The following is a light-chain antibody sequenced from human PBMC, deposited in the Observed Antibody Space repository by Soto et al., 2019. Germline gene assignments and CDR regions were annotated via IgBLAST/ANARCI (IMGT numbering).Light chain of an antibody. Sequence: QSALTQPPSASGTPGQTVTISRYGSSSNMGSNTVHWFQQFPGTAPKLLIYTNDQRPSGVPDRFSGSNSGTSASLAISGLQSEDEADYYCAVWDDSLNGHVFGAGTKVTVL. J-gene: IGLJ1*01. V-gene: IGLV1-44*01. CDR2: TND. CDR3: AVWDDSLNGHV. CDR1: SSNMGSNT.